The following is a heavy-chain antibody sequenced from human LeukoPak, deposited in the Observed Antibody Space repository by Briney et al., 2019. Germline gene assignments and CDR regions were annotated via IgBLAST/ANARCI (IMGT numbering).Heavy chain of an antibody. D-gene: IGHD6-6*01. J-gene: IGHJ4*02. CDR2: IYYSGST. Sequence: PSQTLSLTCTVSGGSISSSSYYWGWIRQPPGKGLEWIGSIYYSGSTYYNPSLKSRVTISVDTSKNQFSLKLSSVTPADTAVYYCPRHVRMYRSSSTGDYWGQRTLVTVSS. V-gene: IGHV4-39*01. CDR3: PRHVRMYRSSSTGDY. CDR1: GGSISSSSYY.